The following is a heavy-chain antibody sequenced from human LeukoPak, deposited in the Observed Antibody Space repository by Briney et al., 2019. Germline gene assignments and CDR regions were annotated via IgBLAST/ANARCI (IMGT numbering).Heavy chain of an antibody. CDR2: IKSKTDGGTI. V-gene: IGHV3-15*01. D-gene: IGHD3-9*01. CDR3: TTDLTAPY. CDR1: GFTFSSYG. Sequence: GGSLRLSCAASGFTFSSYGMSWVRQAPGKGLEWVGRIKSKTDGGTIDYAAPVKGRFTISRDDSKKTLYLHMNSLKIEDTAVYYCTTDLTAPYWGQGTPVTVSS. J-gene: IGHJ4*02.